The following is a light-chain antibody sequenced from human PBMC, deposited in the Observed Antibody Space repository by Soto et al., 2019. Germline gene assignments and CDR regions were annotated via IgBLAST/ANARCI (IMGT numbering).Light chain of an antibody. V-gene: IGKV3-15*01. Sequence: EIVMTQSPATLSVSPGERATLSCRANQSVSSNLAWYQQKPGQTPRLLIYGSSTRATGIPATFSGSGSGTEFNLTISSLQSEDFAVYYCQQYNNWPPWTFGQGTKVEIK. CDR3: QQYNNWPPWT. CDR2: GSS. J-gene: IGKJ1*01. CDR1: QSVSSN.